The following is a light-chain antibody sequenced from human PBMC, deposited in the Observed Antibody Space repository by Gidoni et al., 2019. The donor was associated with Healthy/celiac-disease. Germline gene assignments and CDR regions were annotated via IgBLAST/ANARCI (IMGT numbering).Light chain of an antibody. J-gene: IGLJ3*02. CDR1: SSDVGGYNY. CDR3: SSYTSSSTL. CDR2: EVS. V-gene: IGLV2-14*01. Sequence: QSALTQPASVSGSPGQSITISCTGTSSDVGGYNYVSWYQQHPGKAPKLMIYEVSNRPSGVSNRFSGSKSGSPASLTISGLQAEDEADYYCSSYTSSSTLFGGGTKLTVL.